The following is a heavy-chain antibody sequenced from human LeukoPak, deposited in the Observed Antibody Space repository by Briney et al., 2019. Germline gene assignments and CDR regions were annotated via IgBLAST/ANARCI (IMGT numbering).Heavy chain of an antibody. CDR1: GGSFSGYY. CDR3: ARKGVYYYYYYMDV. Sequence: SETLSLTCAVYGGSFSGYYWSWIRQPPGKGLEWIGEINHSGSTNYNPSLKSRVTMSVGTSKNQFSLKLSSVTAAETAVYYCARKGVYYYYYYMDVWGKGTTVTVSS. D-gene: IGHD3-10*01. CDR2: INHSGST. J-gene: IGHJ6*03. V-gene: IGHV4-34*01.